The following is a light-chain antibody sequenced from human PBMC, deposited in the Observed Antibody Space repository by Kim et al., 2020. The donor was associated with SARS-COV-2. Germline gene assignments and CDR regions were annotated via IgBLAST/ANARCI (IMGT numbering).Light chain of an antibody. Sequence: SPGERATLSCRASQSVSSNLAWYQQRPGQAPRLLIYGASTGATGIPARFSGSGSGTEFTLTISNLQSEDFAVYYCQQYNNWPPWTFGQGTKVDIK. V-gene: IGKV3-15*01. CDR1: QSVSSN. CDR3: QQYNNWPPWT. CDR2: GAS. J-gene: IGKJ1*01.